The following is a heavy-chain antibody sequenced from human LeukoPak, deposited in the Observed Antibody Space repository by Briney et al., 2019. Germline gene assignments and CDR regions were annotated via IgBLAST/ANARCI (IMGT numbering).Heavy chain of an antibody. CDR1: GFTFSSYG. J-gene: IGHJ3*02. V-gene: IGHV3-30*02. CDR3: AKEIRYNWNGGAFDI. CDR2: IRYDGSNK. Sequence: GGSLRLSCAASGFTFSSYGMHWVRQAPGKGLEWVAFIRYDGSNKYYADSVKGRFTISRDNSKNTLYLQMNSLRAEDTAVYYCAKEIRYNWNGGAFDIWGQGTMVTVSS. D-gene: IGHD1-20*01.